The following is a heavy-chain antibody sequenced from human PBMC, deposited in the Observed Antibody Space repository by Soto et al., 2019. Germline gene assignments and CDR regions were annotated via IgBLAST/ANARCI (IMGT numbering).Heavy chain of an antibody. D-gene: IGHD2-15*01. J-gene: IGHJ4*02. CDR3: AREVPEDCSGGSCYSRASDY. Sequence: QVQLVEPGGGLVKPGGSLRLSCAASGFTFSDYYMSWIRQAPGKGPEWGSYSSSGSSYRNYADSVKGRFSISRDNAKNSLYLQMNSLRAEDTAVYYCAREVPEDCSGGSCYSRASDYWGQGTLVTVSS. CDR2: SSSGSSYR. CDR1: GFTFSDYY. V-gene: IGHV3-11*05.